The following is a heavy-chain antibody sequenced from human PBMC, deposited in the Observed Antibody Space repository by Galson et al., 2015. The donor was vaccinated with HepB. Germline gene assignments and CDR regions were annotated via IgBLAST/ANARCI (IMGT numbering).Heavy chain of an antibody. CDR3: TREASMLWWPDAFDI. D-gene: IGHD2-21*01. CDR1: EFSISDYY. J-gene: IGHJ3*02. V-gene: IGHV3-72*01. CDR2: TKNKANSYTI. Sequence: SLRLSCATSEFSISDYYMDWVRQAPGKGLEWVGRTKNKANSYTIEYAASVKGRFIISRDLSRNSMFLQMNSLKTEDTAVYYCTREASMLWWPDAFDIWGQGTKVTVSS.